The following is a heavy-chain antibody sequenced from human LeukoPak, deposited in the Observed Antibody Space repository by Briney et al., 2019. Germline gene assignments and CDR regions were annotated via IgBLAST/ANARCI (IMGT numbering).Heavy chain of an antibody. CDR3: ARGHWGQAPGARHFYYYYMDV. Sequence: GGSLRLSCAASGFTFRNYAMHWVRQAPGKGLEWVALISYDGSNAYYAESVKGRFTISRDNSKNTLFLQMNSLRAEDTAVYYCARGHWGQAPGARHFYYYYMDVWGIGTTVTVS. CDR2: ISYDGSNA. CDR1: GFTFRNYA. J-gene: IGHJ6*03. D-gene: IGHD7-27*01. V-gene: IGHV3-30*01.